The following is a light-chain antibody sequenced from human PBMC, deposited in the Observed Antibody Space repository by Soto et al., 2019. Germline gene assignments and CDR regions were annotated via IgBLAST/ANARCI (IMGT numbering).Light chain of an antibody. J-gene: IGKJ5*01. V-gene: IGKV2-28*01. CDR2: LVS. CDR1: QSLLHSNGYNY. Sequence: DIVMTQSPLSLPVTPGEPASISCRSSQSLLHSNGYNYLDWYLQKPGQSPHLLIYLVSNRASGVPDRFSSSGSGTDFTLKISRVEAEDVGVYYRMQALQTPVTFGQGTRLEIK. CDR3: MQALQTPVT.